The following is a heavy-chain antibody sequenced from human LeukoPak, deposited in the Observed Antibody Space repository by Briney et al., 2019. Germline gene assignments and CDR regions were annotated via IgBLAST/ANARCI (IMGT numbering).Heavy chain of an antibody. CDR3: ARGLPEYYDILTGTQDDAFDI. Sequence: GGSLRPSCAASGFTFSSYEMNWVRQAPGKGLEWVSYISSSGSTIYYADSVKGRLTISRDNAKNSLYLQMNSLRAEDTAVYYCARGLPEYYDILTGTQDDAFDIWGQGTMVTVSS. D-gene: IGHD3-9*01. J-gene: IGHJ3*02. V-gene: IGHV3-48*03. CDR2: ISSSGSTI. CDR1: GFTFSSYE.